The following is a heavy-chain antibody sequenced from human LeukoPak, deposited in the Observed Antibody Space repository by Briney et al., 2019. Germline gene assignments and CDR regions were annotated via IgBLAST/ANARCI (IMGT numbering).Heavy chain of an antibody. V-gene: IGHV3-21*05. CDR2: ISSSSSYI. CDR1: GFTFSSYE. Sequence: GGSLRLSCAASGFTFSSYEMNWVRQAPGKGLEWVSYISSSSSYIYYADSVKGRFTISRDNAKNSLYLQMNSLRAEDTAVYYCARDRDGYWGQGTLVTVSS. D-gene: IGHD5-24*01. J-gene: IGHJ4*02. CDR3: ARDRDGY.